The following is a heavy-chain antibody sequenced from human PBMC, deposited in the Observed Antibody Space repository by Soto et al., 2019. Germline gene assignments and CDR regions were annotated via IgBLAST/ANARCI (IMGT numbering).Heavy chain of an antibody. CDR3: ASEKDTAMVTSHYYYYMDV. CDR1: GFTFSDYY. J-gene: IGHJ6*03. Sequence: GESLKISCAASGFTFSDYYMSWIRQAPGKGLEWVSYISSSGSTIYYADSVKGRFTISRDNAKNSLYLQMNSLRAEDTAVYYCASEKDTAMVTSHYYYYMDVWGKGTTVTVSS. V-gene: IGHV3-11*01. CDR2: ISSSGSTI. D-gene: IGHD5-18*01.